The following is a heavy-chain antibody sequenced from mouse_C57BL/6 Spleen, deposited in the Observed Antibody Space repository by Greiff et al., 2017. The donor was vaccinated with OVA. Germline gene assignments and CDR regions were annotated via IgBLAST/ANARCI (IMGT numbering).Heavy chain of an antibody. CDR1: GYTFTSYW. J-gene: IGHJ2*01. V-gene: IGHV1-52*01. D-gene: IGHD1-1*01. Sequence: VQLQQPGAELVRPGSSVKLSCKASGYTFTSYWMHWVKQRPIQGLEWIGNIDPSDSETHYNQKFKDKATLTVDKSSSTAYMQLSSLTSEDSAVYYCARDEGYFYGSSSYYFDYWGQGTTLTVSS. CDR3: ARDEGYFYGSSSYYFDY. CDR2: IDPSDSET.